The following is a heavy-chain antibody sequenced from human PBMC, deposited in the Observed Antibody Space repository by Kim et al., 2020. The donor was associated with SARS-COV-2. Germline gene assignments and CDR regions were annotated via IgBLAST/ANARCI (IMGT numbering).Heavy chain of an antibody. Sequence: SETLSLTCTVSGGSVSSGSYYWSWIRQPPGKGLEWIGYIYYSGSTNYNPSLKSRVTISVDTSKNQFSLKLSSVTAADTAVYYCARTFTFYYGSGSYYNLRYYSYMDVWGKGTTVTVSS. CDR2: IYYSGST. V-gene: IGHV4-61*01. CDR1: GGSVSSGSYY. J-gene: IGHJ6*03. CDR3: ARTFTFYYGSGSYYNLRYYSYMDV. D-gene: IGHD3-10*01.